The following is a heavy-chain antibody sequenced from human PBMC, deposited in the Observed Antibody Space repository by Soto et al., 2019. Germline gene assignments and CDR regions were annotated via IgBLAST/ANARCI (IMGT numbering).Heavy chain of an antibody. D-gene: IGHD2-2*01. CDR1: EFTFKSYG. CDR2: MSYDGNKK. V-gene: IGHV3-30*18. Sequence: QVQLVESGGGVVQAGRSLRLSCVASEFTFKSYGVHWVRQSPGKGLSWVAVMSYDGNKKHYADSVRGRFTISRDNSKNTLYLQMNSLRTEDTAVYYCAKDSYRGGIVSTPAPYGNDYWGQGTLVTVSS. J-gene: IGHJ4*02. CDR3: AKDSYRGGIVSTPAPYGNDY.